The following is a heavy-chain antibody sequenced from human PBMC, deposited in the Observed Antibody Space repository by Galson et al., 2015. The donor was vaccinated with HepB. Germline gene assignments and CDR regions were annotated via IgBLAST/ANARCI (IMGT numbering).Heavy chain of an antibody. CDR1: GCTFTGYY. Sequence: SVKVSCKASGCTFTGYYMHWVRQAPGQGLEWMGWINPNSGSTNYAQKFQGRVTMTRDTSISTAYMELSRLRSDDTAVYYCARGSPFGDNNWFDPWGQGTLVTVSS. J-gene: IGHJ5*02. D-gene: IGHD3-16*01. V-gene: IGHV1-2*02. CDR3: ARGSPFGDNNWFDP. CDR2: INPNSGST.